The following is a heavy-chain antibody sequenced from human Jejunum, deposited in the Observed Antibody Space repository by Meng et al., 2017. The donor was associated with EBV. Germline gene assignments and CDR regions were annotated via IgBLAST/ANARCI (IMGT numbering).Heavy chain of an antibody. J-gene: IGHJ4*02. CDR1: GDSIISTDTW. V-gene: IGHV4-4*02. Sequence: QVQLAESGPGLVKPSGSLSLTCGVSGDSIISTDTWWSWVRQPPGKGLEWIGEIFHAGNTNYNPSLKSQVTMSVDTSKNQFSLNLSSVTAADSAVYYCARGSHYTWDVWGQGTLVTVSS. D-gene: IGHD3-16*01. CDR2: IFHAGNT. CDR3: ARGSHYTWDV.